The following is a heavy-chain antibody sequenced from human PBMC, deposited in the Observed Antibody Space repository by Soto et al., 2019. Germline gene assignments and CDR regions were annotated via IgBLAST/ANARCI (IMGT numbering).Heavy chain of an antibody. CDR2: IWYDGSNK. CDR1: GFTFSSYG. D-gene: IGHD6-19*01. J-gene: IGHJ4*02. CDR3: AKDPAVAGLYAFDY. Sequence: GGSLRLSCAASGFTFSSYGMHWVRQAPGKGLEWVAVIWYDGSNKYYADSVKGRFTISRDNSKNTLYLQMNSLRAEDTAVYYCAKDPAVAGLYAFDYWGQGTLVTVSS. V-gene: IGHV3-30*02.